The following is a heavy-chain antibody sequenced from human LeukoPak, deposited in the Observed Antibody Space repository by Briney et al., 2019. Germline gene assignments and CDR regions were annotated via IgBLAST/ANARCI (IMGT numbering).Heavy chain of an antibody. J-gene: IGHJ6*03. CDR1: GFTFRNYN. CDR2: INSSSGYI. CDR3: AREFVAAANYYYYYMDV. Sequence: GGSLRLSCAASGFTFRNYNMNWVRQAPGKGLEWVSSINSSSGYIYYADSVKGRFTISRDNAKNSLYLQMNSLRAEDTAVYYCAREFVAAANYYYYYMDVWGKGTTVTVSS. V-gene: IGHV3-21*04. D-gene: IGHD6-13*01.